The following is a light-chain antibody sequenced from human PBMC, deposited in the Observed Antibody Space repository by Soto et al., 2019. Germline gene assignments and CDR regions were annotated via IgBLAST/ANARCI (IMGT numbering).Light chain of an antibody. Sequence: DIQLTQSPSFLSASVGDRVTITCRASHGQSINLAWDQQKPAKAPKLLIYVASTLQSGVPSRFSGSGSGTEFTLTISSLQSEDFATYYCQQDTSYPRTFGGGTKVEIK. CDR1: HGQSIN. CDR2: VAS. CDR3: QQDTSYPRT. J-gene: IGKJ4*01. V-gene: IGKV1-9*01.